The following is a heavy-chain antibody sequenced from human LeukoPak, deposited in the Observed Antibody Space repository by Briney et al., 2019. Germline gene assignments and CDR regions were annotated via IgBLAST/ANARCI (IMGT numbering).Heavy chain of an antibody. D-gene: IGHD3-16*01. CDR1: GFTFSSYS. Sequence: GGSLRLSCAASGFTFSSYSMNWVRQAPGKGLEWVSSISNSSSYIYYADSVKGRFTISRDNAKNSLYLQMNSLRAEDTAVYYCAREYYGSRPNWFDPWGQGTLVTVSS. CDR2: ISNSSSYI. J-gene: IGHJ5*02. CDR3: AREYYGSRPNWFDP. V-gene: IGHV3-21*01.